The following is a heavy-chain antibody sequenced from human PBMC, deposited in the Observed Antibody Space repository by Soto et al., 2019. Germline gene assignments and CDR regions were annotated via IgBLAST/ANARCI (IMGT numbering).Heavy chain of an antibody. V-gene: IGHV3-48*01. CDR1: GFTFSSHS. D-gene: IGHD3-22*01. Sequence: EVQLVESGGGLVQPGGSLRLSCAASGFTFSSHSMNWVRQAPGKGLEWVSYISPSSSTIYYADSVKGRFTISRDNAKNSLYLQMNSLRAEDTAVYYCAREQYYYDSSGYSYWGHGTLVTVSS. CDR2: ISPSSSTI. CDR3: AREQYYYDSSGYSY. J-gene: IGHJ4*01.